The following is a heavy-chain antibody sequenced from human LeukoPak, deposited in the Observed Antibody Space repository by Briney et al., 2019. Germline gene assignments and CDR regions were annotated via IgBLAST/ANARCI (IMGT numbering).Heavy chain of an antibody. CDR3: WGLLWFGGY. Sequence: GGSLRLSCAASGFTFSSYWMHWVRQAPVKWLVWVSRINSDGSSTSYADSVKGRFTISRDNAKNTLYLQMNSLRAEDTAVYYCWGLLWFGGYWGQGTLVTVSS. CDR2: INSDGSST. CDR1: GFTFSSYW. D-gene: IGHD3-10*01. J-gene: IGHJ4*02. V-gene: IGHV3-74*01.